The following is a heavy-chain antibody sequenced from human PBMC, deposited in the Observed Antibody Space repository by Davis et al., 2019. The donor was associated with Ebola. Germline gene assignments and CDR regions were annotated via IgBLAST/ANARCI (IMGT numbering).Heavy chain of an antibody. CDR3: ASLRKDYGDLGLDY. J-gene: IGHJ4*02. V-gene: IGHV4-61*01. Sequence: MPSETLSLTCTVPGGSISSSSYYWSWIRQPPGKGLEWIGYIYYSGSTNYNPSLKSRVTISVDTSKNQFSLKLSSVTAADTAVYYCASLRKDYGDLGLDYWGQGTLVTVSS. CDR2: IYYSGST. CDR1: GGSISSSSYY. D-gene: IGHD4-17*01.